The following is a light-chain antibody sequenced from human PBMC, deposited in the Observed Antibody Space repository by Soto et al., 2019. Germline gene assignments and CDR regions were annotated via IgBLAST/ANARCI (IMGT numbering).Light chain of an antibody. Sequence: DIQMTQSTSTLSGSVGDRVTITCRASQTISSWLAWYQQKPGKAPKLLIYKASTLKSGVPSRFSGSGSGTEFTLTISSLQPDDFATYYCQHYNSYSEAFGQGTKVE. J-gene: IGKJ1*01. CDR1: QTISSW. V-gene: IGKV1-5*03. CDR3: QHYNSYSEA. CDR2: KAS.